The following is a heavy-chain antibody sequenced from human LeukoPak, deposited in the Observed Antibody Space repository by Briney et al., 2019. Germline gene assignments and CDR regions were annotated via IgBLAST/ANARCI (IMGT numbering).Heavy chain of an antibody. CDR3: AKDNIRNYYDY. V-gene: IGHV3-48*03. Sequence: GGSLRLSCAASGFTFSSYEMNWVRQAPGKGLEWVSYISRSGSITYYADSVKGRFTISRDNSKNSLYLQMNSLRTEDTALYYCAKDNIRNYYDYWGQGTLVTVSS. J-gene: IGHJ4*02. CDR1: GFTFSSYE. D-gene: IGHD2/OR15-2a*01. CDR2: ISRSGSIT.